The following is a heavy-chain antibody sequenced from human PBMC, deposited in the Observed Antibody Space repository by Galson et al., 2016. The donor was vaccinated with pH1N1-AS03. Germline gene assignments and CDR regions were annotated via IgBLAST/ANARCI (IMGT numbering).Heavy chain of an antibody. V-gene: IGHV4-39*07. CDR1: GASISSFSYY. CDR3: ARHRGFDKNDAFDM. CDR2: IYYTAST. Sequence: ETLSLTCSVSGASISSFSYYWGWIRQPPGQGLEWIGRIYYTASTYYNPSLKSRVTMSVDTSNNQFSLRVSSVTAADTAVSYCARHRGFDKNDAFDMWGQGTMVIVSS. D-gene: IGHD3-10*01. J-gene: IGHJ3*02.